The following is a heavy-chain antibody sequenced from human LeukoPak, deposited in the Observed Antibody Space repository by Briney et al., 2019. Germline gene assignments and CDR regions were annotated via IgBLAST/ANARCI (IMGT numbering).Heavy chain of an antibody. Sequence: SETLSLTCTVSGGSISSSSYYWGWFRQPPGKGLEWIGSIYYSGSTYDNPSLKSRVTISVVTSTNQFSLKLSSVTAADTAVYYCAREGRTQYYFDYWGQGTLVTVSS. CDR1: GGSISSSSYY. J-gene: IGHJ4*02. CDR2: IYYSGST. V-gene: IGHV4-39*02. CDR3: AREGRTQYYFDY.